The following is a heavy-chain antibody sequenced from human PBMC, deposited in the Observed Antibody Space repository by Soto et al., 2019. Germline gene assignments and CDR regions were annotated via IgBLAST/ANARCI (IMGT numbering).Heavy chain of an antibody. D-gene: IGHD3-16*01. Sequence: QVQLVQSGAEVKNPGASVKVSCKASGYSFTRYGIGWARQAPGQGLEWMGWINAYNGNTNYAQNLQGRLTLTTDPSTTTAYTELRSLRSNDTAIYYCAMVDVYVTPSPQDVWGQGTTVTVSS. CDR2: INAYNGNT. J-gene: IGHJ6*02. CDR1: GYSFTRYG. CDR3: AMVDVYVTPSPQDV. V-gene: IGHV1-18*01.